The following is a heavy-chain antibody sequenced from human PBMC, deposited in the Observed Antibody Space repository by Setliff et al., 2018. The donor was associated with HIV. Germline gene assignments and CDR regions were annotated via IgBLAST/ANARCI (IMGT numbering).Heavy chain of an antibody. CDR1: GGSISSSSYY. CDR3: ARDPWVRGVIMAPDY. J-gene: IGHJ4*02. D-gene: IGHD3-10*01. Sequence: TLSLTCTVSGGSISSSSYYWGWIRQPPGKGLEWIGTIYYSGSTYYNTSLKSRVTISVDTSKNQFSLKLSSVTAADTAVYYCARDPWVRGVIMAPDYWGQGTLVTAPQ. V-gene: IGHV4-39*07. CDR2: IYYSGST.